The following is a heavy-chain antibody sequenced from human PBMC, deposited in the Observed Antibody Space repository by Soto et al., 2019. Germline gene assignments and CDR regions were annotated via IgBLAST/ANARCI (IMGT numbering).Heavy chain of an antibody. CDR1: GYTFTSYG. V-gene: IGHV1-18*01. Sequence: QVQLVQSGAEVKKPGASVKVSCKASGYTFTSYGISWVRQAPGQGLEWMGWISAYNGNTNYAQKRQGRVTMSTDTSRSTAYMELRSLRYDDTAVYYCAREVYGDYFLDYWGQGTLVTVSS. D-gene: IGHD4-17*01. CDR3: AREVYGDYFLDY. CDR2: ISAYNGNT. J-gene: IGHJ4*02.